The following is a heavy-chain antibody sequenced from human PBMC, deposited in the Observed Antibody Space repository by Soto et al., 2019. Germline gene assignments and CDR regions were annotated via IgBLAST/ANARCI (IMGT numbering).Heavy chain of an antibody. CDR2: ISSSGSTI. Sequence: GGSLRLSCAASGFTFSDYYMSWIRQAPGKGLEWISYISSSGSTIYYADSVKGRFTISRDNAKNSLYLQMNSLRAEDTAVYYCARDFIGLVSVYGMGVWGQGTTVTVSS. V-gene: IGHV3-11*01. CDR1: GFTFSDYY. D-gene: IGHD3-16*02. J-gene: IGHJ6*02. CDR3: ARDFIGLVSVYGMGV.